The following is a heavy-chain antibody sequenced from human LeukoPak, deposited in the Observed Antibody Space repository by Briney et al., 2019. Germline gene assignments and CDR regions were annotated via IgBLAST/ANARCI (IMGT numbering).Heavy chain of an antibody. CDR3: ARDFAPDDYGGNAWPLGCGDY. J-gene: IGHJ4*02. Sequence: GGSLRLSCAASGFTFSSYAMPWFRQAPGKGLEWVAVISYDGSNKYYADSVKGRFTISRDNSKNTLYLQMNSLRAEDTAVYYCARDFAPDDYGGNAWPLGCGDYWGQGTLVIVSS. CDR1: GFTFSSYA. CDR2: ISYDGSNK. V-gene: IGHV3-30*01. D-gene: IGHD4-23*01.